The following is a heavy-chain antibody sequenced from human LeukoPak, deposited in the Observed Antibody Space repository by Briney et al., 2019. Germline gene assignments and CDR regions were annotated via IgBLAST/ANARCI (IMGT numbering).Heavy chain of an antibody. CDR3: ARDGSARAYYDILTGYYPFDY. Sequence: GGSLRLSCAASGFTFGSYVMHWVRQAPGKGLEYVSAISSNGGSTYYANSVKGRFTISRDNSKNTLYLQMGSLRAEDMAVYYCARDGSARAYYDILTGYYPFDYWGQGTLVTVSS. CDR1: GFTFGSYV. D-gene: IGHD3-9*01. J-gene: IGHJ4*02. V-gene: IGHV3-64*01. CDR2: ISSNGGST.